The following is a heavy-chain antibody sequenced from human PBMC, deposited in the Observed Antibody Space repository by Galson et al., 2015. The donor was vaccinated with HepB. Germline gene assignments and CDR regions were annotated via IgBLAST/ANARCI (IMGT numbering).Heavy chain of an antibody. D-gene: IGHD5-18*01. CDR2: IDPTDSYT. J-gene: IGHJ4*02. V-gene: IGHV5-10-1*01. CDR1: ENTLPNYW. CDR3: ARHLTAMSNFDY. Sequence: QSGAEVKKPGESLRISCKNSENTLPNYWISWVRQMPGKGLEWMGRIDPTDSYTNYSPSFQGHVTISADKSLNTAYLQWSSLQASDTAMYYCARHLTAMSNFDYWGQGTLVTVSS.